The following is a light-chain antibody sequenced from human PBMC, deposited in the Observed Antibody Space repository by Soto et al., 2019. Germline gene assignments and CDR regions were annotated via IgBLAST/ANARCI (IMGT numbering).Light chain of an antibody. CDR3: QQYGSSLSWT. CDR1: QSVSSS. V-gene: IGKV3-20*01. J-gene: IGKJ1*01. CDR2: GAS. Sequence: ESVLTQSPATLSVSPGERSTLPCMASQSVSSSLAWYQQKPRQAPRLXXYGASSRATGIPDRFNGSGSGTDFTLTISRLETEDFAVYYCQQYGSSLSWTFGQGTKVDIK.